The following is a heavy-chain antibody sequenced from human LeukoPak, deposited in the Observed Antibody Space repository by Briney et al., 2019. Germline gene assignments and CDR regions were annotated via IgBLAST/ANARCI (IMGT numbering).Heavy chain of an antibody. D-gene: IGHD1-7*01. V-gene: IGHV1-69*04. CDR2: IIPILGIA. J-gene: IGHJ4*02. Sequence: SVKVTCKASGGTFSSYAISWVRQAPGQGLEWMGRIIPILGIANYAQKFQGRVTITADKSTSTAYMELSSLRSEDTAVYYCASSARGGTDGYWGQGTLVTVSS. CDR3: ASSARGGTDGY. CDR1: GGTFSSYA.